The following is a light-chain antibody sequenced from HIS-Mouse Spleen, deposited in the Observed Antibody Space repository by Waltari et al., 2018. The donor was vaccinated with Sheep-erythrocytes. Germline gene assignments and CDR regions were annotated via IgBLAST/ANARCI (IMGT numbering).Light chain of an antibody. CDR1: ALPKKY. CDR2: EDS. Sequence: SYELTQPPSVSVSPGQTSRIPCSVDALPKKYASWYQQKSGQAPVLVIYEDSKRPSGIPERFSGSSSGTMATLTISGAQVEDEADYYCYSTDSSGNHRVFGTGTKVTVL. CDR3: YSTDSSGNHRV. J-gene: IGLJ1*01. V-gene: IGLV3-10*01.